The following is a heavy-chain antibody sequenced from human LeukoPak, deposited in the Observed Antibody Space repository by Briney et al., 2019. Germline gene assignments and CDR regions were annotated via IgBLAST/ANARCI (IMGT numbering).Heavy chain of an antibody. J-gene: IGHJ3*02. CDR2: IYHSGST. V-gene: IGHV4-30-2*01. CDR1: GGSISSGGYY. Sequence: SQTLSLTCTVSGGSISSGGYYWSWIRQPPGQGLEWIGYIYHSGSTYYNPSLKSRVTISVDTSKNQFSLKLSSVTAADTAVYYCARNKLYGNAFDIWGQGTMVTVSS. D-gene: IGHD3-3*01. CDR3: ARNKLYGNAFDI.